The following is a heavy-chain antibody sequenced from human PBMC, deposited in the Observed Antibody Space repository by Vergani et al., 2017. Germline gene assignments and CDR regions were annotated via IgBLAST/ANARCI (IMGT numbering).Heavy chain of an antibody. J-gene: IGHJ4*02. CDR1: GFTFSSYA. D-gene: IGHD3-22*01. CDR2: IWYDGSNK. Sequence: QVQLVESGGGVVQPGRSLRLSCAASGFTFSSYAMHWVRQAPGKGVEWVAVIWYDGSNKYYADSVKGRFTISRDNSKNTLYLQMNSLKTEDTAVYYCTTWPDYYDSSGFPYWGQGTLVTVSS. CDR3: TTWPDYYDSSGFPY. V-gene: IGHV3-33*08.